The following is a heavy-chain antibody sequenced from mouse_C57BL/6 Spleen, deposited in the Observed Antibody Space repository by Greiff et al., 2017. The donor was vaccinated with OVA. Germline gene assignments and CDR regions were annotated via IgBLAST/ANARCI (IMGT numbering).Heavy chain of an antibody. J-gene: IGHJ4*01. CDR3: TRVYDGYYDYYAMDY. D-gene: IGHD2-3*01. CDR1: GFTFSSYA. V-gene: IGHV5-9-1*02. Sequence: EVQRVESGEGLVKPGGSLKLSCAASGFTFSSYAMSWVRQTPEKRLEWVAYISSGGDYIYYADTVKGRFTISRDNARNTLYLQMSSLKSEDTAMYYCTRVYDGYYDYYAMDYWGQGTSVTVSS. CDR2: ISSGGDYI.